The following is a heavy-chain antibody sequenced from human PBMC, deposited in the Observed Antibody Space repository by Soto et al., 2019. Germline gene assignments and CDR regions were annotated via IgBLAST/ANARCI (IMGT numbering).Heavy chain of an antibody. V-gene: IGHV3-64*01. CDR2: ISTNGGST. Sequence: EVQLVESGGGLVQPRGSLRLSCAASGFTFSSYAMHWVRQAPGKGLEYFSAISTNGGSTYYANSVKGRFTISRDNSKNTLYLQMGSLRVEDMAVYYCARAGFWYGSGIYGYGIDVWGQGTTVTVSS. CDR1: GFTFSSYA. D-gene: IGHD3-10*01. J-gene: IGHJ6*02. CDR3: ARAGFWYGSGIYGYGIDV.